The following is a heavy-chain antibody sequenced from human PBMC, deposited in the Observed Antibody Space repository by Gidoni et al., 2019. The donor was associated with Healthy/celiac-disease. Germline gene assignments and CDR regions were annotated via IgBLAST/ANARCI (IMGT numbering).Heavy chain of an antibody. J-gene: IGHJ4*02. CDR2: ISGSGGST. CDR3: ARRYYDILTGYPTSIDY. D-gene: IGHD3-9*01. V-gene: IGHV3-23*04. Sequence: EVQLVESGGGLVQPGGSLRLSCAASGFTFSSYAMSWVRQAPVKGLELVSAISGSGGSTYYADSVKGRFTISRDNSKNTLYLQMNSLRAEDTAVYDCARRYYDILTGYPTSIDYWGQGTLVTVSS. CDR1: GFTFSSYA.